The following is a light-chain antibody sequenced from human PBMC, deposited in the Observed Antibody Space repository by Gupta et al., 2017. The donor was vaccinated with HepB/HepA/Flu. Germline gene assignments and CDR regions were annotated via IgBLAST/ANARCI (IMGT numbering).Light chain of an antibody. V-gene: IGKV1-39*01. Sequence: DIQMTQSPSSLSASVGDRVTITCRASQSISNYLNWYQQKPEKAPKLLIYAASSLQSGVPSRFSGSGTGTDFTLTISRLQPEDFATYYCQQSDSTPITFGGGTKVEIK. J-gene: IGKJ4*01. CDR1: QSISNY. CDR2: AAS. CDR3: QQSDSTPIT.